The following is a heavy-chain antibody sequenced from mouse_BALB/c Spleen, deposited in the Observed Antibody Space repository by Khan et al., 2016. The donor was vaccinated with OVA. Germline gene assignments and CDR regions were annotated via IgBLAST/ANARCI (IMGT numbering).Heavy chain of an antibody. V-gene: IGHV1S132*01. CDR2: IFPGTGTT. CDR1: GYTFTSYW. Sequence: LQQAGAELVKPGASVKLSGKTSGYTFTSYWIQWVKQRPGQGLGWIGQIFPGTGTTYYNENFKGKATLTVDKTSSTAYMQLSSLTSEDSAVYFCARGYFGNYEFVYWGQGTLVTVSP. J-gene: IGHJ3*01. CDR3: ARGYFGNYEFVY. D-gene: IGHD2-1*01.